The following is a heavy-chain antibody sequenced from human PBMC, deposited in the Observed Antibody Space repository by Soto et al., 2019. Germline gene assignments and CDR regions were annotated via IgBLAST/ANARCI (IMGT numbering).Heavy chain of an antibody. CDR1: GFTFSNYA. D-gene: IGHD6-19*01. CDR3: AKSASSVWDTGYYYDN. V-gene: IGHV3-23*01. Sequence: GGSLRLSCGASGFTFSNYAMSWVRQAPGKGLEWVSVISGSGGSTYYANSVKGRFTISRDNSRNTVYLQMNSLRVEDTALYYCAKSASSVWDTGYYYDNWGQGTLVTVSS. J-gene: IGHJ4*02. CDR2: ISGSGGST.